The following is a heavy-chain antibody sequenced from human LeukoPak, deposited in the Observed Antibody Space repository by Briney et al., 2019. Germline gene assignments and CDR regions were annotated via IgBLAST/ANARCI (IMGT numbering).Heavy chain of an antibody. J-gene: IGHJ4*02. CDR3: AKYVFSYGAGSYLAH. Sequence: GGSLRLSCAASGFTFNKYGMSWVRRAPGKGLEWASGISGSGSNTYYAESVKDRFIISRDSTKNTLFLQVNSLRVEDTAVYYCAKYVFSYGAGSYLAHWGRGTLVSVSS. CDR1: GFTFNKYG. D-gene: IGHD3-10*01. V-gene: IGHV3-23*01. CDR2: ISGSGSNT.